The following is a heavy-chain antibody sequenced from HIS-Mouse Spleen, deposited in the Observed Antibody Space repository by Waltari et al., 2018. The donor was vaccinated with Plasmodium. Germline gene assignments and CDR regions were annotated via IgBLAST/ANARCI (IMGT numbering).Heavy chain of an antibody. V-gene: IGHV4-39*07. CDR3: AREPRGDYYDSSGYYY. CDR2: IYYSGST. CDR1: GGSISSSSYY. D-gene: IGHD3-22*01. Sequence: QLQLQESGPGLVKPSETLSLTCTVSGGSISSSSYYWGWLRQPPGKGLEWIGSIYYSGSTYYNPSLKSRVTISVDTSKNQFSLKLSSVTAADTAVYYCAREPRGDYYDSSGYYYWGQGTLVTVSS. J-gene: IGHJ4*02.